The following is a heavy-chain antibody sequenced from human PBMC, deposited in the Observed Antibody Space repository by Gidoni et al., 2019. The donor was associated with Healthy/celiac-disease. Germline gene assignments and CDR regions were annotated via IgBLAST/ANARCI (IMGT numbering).Heavy chain of an antibody. Sequence: EVQLVESGGGLVQPGGSLRLSCAASGFTFSSYEMNWVRQAPGKGLEWVSYISSSGSTIYYADSVKGRFTISRDNAKNSLYLQMNSLRAEDTAVYYCAREGGGGNPFDYWGQGTLVTVSS. CDR2: ISSSGSTI. CDR1: GFTFSSYE. D-gene: IGHD2-15*01. J-gene: IGHJ4*02. CDR3: AREGGGGNPFDY. V-gene: IGHV3-48*03.